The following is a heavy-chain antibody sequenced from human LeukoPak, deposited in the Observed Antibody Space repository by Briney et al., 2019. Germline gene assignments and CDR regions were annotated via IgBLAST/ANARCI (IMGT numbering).Heavy chain of an antibody. CDR2: IIPIFGTA. J-gene: IGHJ5*02. Sequence: ASVKVSCKASGYTFTSYDISWVRQAPGQGLEWMGRIIPIFGTANYAQKFQGRVTITTDESTSTAYMELSSLRSEDTAVYYCARGRDLENWFDPWGQGTLVTVSS. D-gene: IGHD3/OR15-3a*01. CDR3: ARGRDLENWFDP. CDR1: GYTFTSYD. V-gene: IGHV1-69*05.